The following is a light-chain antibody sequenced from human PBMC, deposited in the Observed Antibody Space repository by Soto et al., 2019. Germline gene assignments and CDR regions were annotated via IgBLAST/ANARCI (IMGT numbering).Light chain of an antibody. J-gene: IGKJ4*01. V-gene: IGKV1-5*03. CDR3: QQYKSYPLT. Sequence: DTQMTQSPSTLSASVGDRITITCRASQSISDWLAWYQQKPGEAPKLLIYKASSLQSGVPSRFSGSGSGTEFTPTISSLQPDDFATFHCQQYKSYPLTFGGGTKVEMK. CDR1: QSISDW. CDR2: KAS.